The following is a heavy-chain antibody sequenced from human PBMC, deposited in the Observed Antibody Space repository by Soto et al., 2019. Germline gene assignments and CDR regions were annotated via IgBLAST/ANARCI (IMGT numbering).Heavy chain of an antibody. CDR2: FDPEDGET. J-gene: IGHJ4*02. CDR3: ARTTFSLTDFDY. CDR1: GYTLTELS. V-gene: IGHV1-24*01. D-gene: IGHD1-7*01. Sequence: GASVKVSCKVSGYTLTELSMHWVRQAPGKGLEWMGGFDPEDGETIYSQKFQGRVTITRDTSASTAYMELSSLRSEDTAVYYCARTTFSLTDFDYWGQGTLVTVSS.